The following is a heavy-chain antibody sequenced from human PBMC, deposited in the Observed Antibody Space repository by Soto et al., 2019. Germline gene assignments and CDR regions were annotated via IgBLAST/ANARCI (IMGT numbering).Heavy chain of an antibody. CDR3: ARVGVTTGFSQDY. J-gene: IGHJ4*02. CDR1: GGPFSGYY. V-gene: IGHV4-34*01. Sequence: SETLSLTCAVYGGPFSGYYWSWIRQPPGKGLEWIGEINHSGSTTYNPSLKSRVSISVDTSKNQFSLKLSSVTAADTAVYYCARVGVTTGFSQDYWGQGTLVTVSS. D-gene: IGHD4-17*01. CDR2: INHSGST.